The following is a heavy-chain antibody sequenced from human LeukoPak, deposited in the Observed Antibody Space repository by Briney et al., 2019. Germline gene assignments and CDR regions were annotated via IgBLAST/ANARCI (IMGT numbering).Heavy chain of an antibody. CDR1: GGSFSGFY. V-gene: IGHV4-34*01. Sequence: SETLPLTCAVYGGSFSGFYWSWIRQPPGKGLEWIGEINHSGSTNYNPSLKSRVTISEDTSKSQFSLNLSSVTAADTAVYYCATLRIATRLNRVDYWGQGTLVTVSS. J-gene: IGHJ4*02. D-gene: IGHD6-13*01. CDR3: ATLRIATRLNRVDY. CDR2: INHSGST.